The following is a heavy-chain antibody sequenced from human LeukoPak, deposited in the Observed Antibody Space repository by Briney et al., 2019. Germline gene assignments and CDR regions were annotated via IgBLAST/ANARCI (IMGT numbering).Heavy chain of an antibody. Sequence: PGGSLRLSCAPSRDTFSVYKMTWVRQAPGKGLEWVSYISSSGSIIYYSDSVKGRFTNSRDNAKNSLYLQMYSLRGEDTAVSYCARDFGYFWGQGTLVTVSS. J-gene: IGHJ4*02. V-gene: IGHV3-48*03. CDR2: ISSSGSII. CDR3: ARDFGYF. D-gene: IGHD3-10*01. CDR1: RDTFSVYK.